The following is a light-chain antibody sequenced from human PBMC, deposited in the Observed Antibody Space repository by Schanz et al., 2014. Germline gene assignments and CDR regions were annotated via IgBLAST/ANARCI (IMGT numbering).Light chain of an antibody. CDR1: QSITSY. J-gene: IGKJ4*01. V-gene: IGKV3-11*01. CDR3: QQRSTWPLT. CDR2: GAS. Sequence: EIVMTQSPATLSVSPGERATLSCRASQSITSYLAWYQQKPGQAPRLLIYGASKRATGIPDRFSGSGSGTYFTRTITRLEPEDFAMYYCQQRSTWPLTFGGGTKVEI.